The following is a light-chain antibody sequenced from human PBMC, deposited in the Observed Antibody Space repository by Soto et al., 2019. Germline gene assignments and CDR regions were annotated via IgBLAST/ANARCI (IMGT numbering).Light chain of an antibody. CDR3: QHYDSYPEA. CDR2: DAS. CDR1: RSVRSS. Sequence: IEMTQSPATVYASVGDRVTITCGASRSVRSSLAWYQHKPGKAPKVLIYDASTWRLGVPSRFSGSGSGTEFTLTISSLQPDDFATYYCQHYDSYPEAFGQGTRVDIK. J-gene: IGKJ1*01. V-gene: IGKV1-5*01.